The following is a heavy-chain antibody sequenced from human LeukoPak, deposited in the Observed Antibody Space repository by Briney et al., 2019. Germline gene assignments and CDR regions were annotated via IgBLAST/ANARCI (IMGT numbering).Heavy chain of an antibody. J-gene: IGHJ6*02. V-gene: IGHV1-18*01. CDR3: SRARSVSDISGWSEVPSGYYGMDV. CDR2: INAYNGNK. Sequence: ASVNVSCKPSGYTFTSYGIRWVRQAPAQELAWMEWINAYNGNKNYEQNLQGRVTITTDTSTSTAYIELEILESDDPAVYYFSRARSVSDISGWSEVPSGYYGMDVWGQATTVTVYS. CDR1: GYTFTSYG. D-gene: IGHD6-19*01.